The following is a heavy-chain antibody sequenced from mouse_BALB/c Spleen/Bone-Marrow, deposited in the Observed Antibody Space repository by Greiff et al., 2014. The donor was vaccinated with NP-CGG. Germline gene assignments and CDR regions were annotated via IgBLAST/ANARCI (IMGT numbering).Heavy chain of an antibody. D-gene: IGHD2-1*01. V-gene: IGHV14-3*02. CDR1: GFNIKDTY. CDR3: ARSGGHGNYLAWFAY. J-gene: IGHJ3*01. CDR2: IDPANGNT. Sequence: EVKLQESGAELVKPGASVELSCTASGFNIKDTYMHWVKQRPEQGLEWIGRIDPANGNTKYDPKFQGKATITADTSSNTAYLQLSSLTSEDTAVYYCARSGGHGNYLAWFAYWGQGTLVTVSA.